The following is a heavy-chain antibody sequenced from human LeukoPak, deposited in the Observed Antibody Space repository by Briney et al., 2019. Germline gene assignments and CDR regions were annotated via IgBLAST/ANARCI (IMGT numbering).Heavy chain of an antibody. V-gene: IGHV3-23*01. Sequence: PGGSLRLSCAASGFTFSSYAMSWVRQAPGKGLEWVSGISASGGSTYYADSVEGRFTISRDNSKNTLYLQMNSLRAEDTAVYYCAKDYGDYPDYFDYWGQGTLVTVSS. CDR2: ISASGGST. J-gene: IGHJ4*02. CDR1: GFTFSSYA. CDR3: AKDYGDYPDYFDY. D-gene: IGHD4-17*01.